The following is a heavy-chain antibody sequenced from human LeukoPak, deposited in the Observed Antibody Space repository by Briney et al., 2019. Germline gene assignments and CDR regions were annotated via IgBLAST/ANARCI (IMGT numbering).Heavy chain of an antibody. V-gene: IGHV1-2*02. D-gene: IGHD5-12*01. CDR3: ARSSGYDSDYFDY. J-gene: IGHJ4*02. Sequence: ASVKVSCKASGYTFTGYYMHWVRQAPGQGLEWMGWINPNSGGTNYQGRVTMTRDTSISTAYMELSRLRSDDTAVYYCARSSGYDSDYFDYWGQETLVTVSS. CDR1: GYTFTGYY. CDR2: INPNSGGT.